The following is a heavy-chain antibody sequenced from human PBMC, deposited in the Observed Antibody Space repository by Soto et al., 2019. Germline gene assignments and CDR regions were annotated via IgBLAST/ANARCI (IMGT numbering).Heavy chain of an antibody. Sequence: SETLSLTCTVSGDSISSGGYYWNWIRQHPERGLEWIGYVHSSGRIYYNSSLKSRVTISFDASENQFSLNVRSVTAADAAVYYCARDSISGIVPAGMDVWGQGTTVTVSS. CDR2: VHSSGRI. CDR1: GDSISSGGYY. CDR3: ARDSISGIVPAGMDV. V-gene: IGHV4-31*03. J-gene: IGHJ6*02. D-gene: IGHD1-20*01.